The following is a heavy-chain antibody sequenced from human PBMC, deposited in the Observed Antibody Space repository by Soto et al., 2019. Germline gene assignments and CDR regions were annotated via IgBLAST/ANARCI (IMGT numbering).Heavy chain of an antibody. J-gene: IGHJ3*02. V-gene: IGHV3-15*01. Sequence: GGSLRLSCAASGFPFSNAWMSWVRQSPGKGLEWVGRIKSKTDGGTTDYAAPVKGRFTISIDDSKNTLYLQMNSLKTEDTAVYYCTTDHEPAYAFDIWGQGTMVTVSS. CDR3: TTDHEPAYAFDI. CDR2: IKSKTDGGTT. CDR1: GFPFSNAW.